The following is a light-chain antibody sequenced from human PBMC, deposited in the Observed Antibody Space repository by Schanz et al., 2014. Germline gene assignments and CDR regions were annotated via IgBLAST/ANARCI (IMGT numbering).Light chain of an antibody. CDR3: VLYMGSGSWV. CDR2: STN. J-gene: IGLJ3*02. V-gene: IGLV8-61*01. CDR1: SGSVSTNYY. Sequence: QTVVTQEPSFSVSPGGTVTLTCGLSSGSVSTNYYPTWFQQTPGQAPRTLIYSTNFRSSGVPDRFSGSILGNKAALTITGAQADDESDYYCVLYMGSGSWVFGGGTKLTVL.